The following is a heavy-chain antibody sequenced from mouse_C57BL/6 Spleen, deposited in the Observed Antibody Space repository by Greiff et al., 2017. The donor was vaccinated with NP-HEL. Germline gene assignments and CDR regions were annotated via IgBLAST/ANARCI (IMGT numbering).Heavy chain of an antibody. V-gene: IGHV1-82*01. J-gene: IGHJ3*01. CDR1: GYAFSSSW. CDR3: ARSMLFAY. CDR2: IYPGDGDT. Sequence: VQLQQSGPELVKPGASVKISCKASGYAFSSSWMNWVKQRPGKGLEWIGRIYPGDGDTNYNGKFKGKATLTADKSSSTAYMQLSSLTSEDSAVYFCARSMLFAYWGQGTLVTVSA.